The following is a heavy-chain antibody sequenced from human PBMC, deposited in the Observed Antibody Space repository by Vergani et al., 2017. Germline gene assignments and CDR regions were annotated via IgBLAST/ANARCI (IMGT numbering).Heavy chain of an antibody. J-gene: IGHJ5*02. CDR3: ARGKWLAPATYNWFDP. D-gene: IGHD2-15*01. CDR2: ISSSGSTI. CDR1: GFTFSSYE. V-gene: IGHV3-48*03. Sequence: EVQLVESGGGLVKPGGSLRLSCAASGFTFSSYEMKWVRQAPGKGLEWVSYISSSGSTIYYADSVKGRFTISRDNAKNSRYMQMNSLRAEDTAVYYWARGKWLAPATYNWFDPWGQGTLVTVSS.